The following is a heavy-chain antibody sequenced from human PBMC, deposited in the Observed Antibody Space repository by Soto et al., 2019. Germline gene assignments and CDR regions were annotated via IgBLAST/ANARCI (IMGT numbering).Heavy chain of an antibody. CDR3: ARDSSSNSFFVDY. CDR1: GFTFSSYT. Sequence: GGSLRLSCAASGFTFSSYTMNWVRQAPGKGLEWVSSISSSSSYIYYADSVKGRFTISRDNAKNSLYLQMNSLRAEDTAVHYCARDSSSNSFFVDYWGQGTLVTVSS. V-gene: IGHV3-21*04. D-gene: IGHD2-2*01. J-gene: IGHJ4*02. CDR2: ISSSSSYI.